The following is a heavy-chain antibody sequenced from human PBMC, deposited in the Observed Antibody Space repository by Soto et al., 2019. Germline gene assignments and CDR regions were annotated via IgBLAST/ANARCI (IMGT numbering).Heavy chain of an antibody. CDR1: GYTFTGYY. CDR2: INPNSGGT. D-gene: IGHD3-3*01. J-gene: IGHJ4*02. Sequence: ASVKVSCKASGYTFTGYYMHWVRQAPGQGLEWMGWINPNSGGTNYAQKFQGWVTMTRDTSISTAYMELSRLRSDDTAVYYCARGVRVTIFGVAPPHPPDYWGQGTLVTVSS. CDR3: ARGVRVTIFGVAPPHPPDY. V-gene: IGHV1-2*04.